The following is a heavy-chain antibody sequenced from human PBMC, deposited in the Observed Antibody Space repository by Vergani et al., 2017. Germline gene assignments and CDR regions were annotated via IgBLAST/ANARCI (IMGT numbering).Heavy chain of an antibody. D-gene: IGHD3-16*01. Sequence: QVQLQQWGAGLLKPSETLSLTCAVYGGSFSGYYWSWIRQPPGKGLEWIGEINHSGSTNYNPSLKSRVTISVDTSKNQFSLKLSSVTAADTAVYYCARGVMSQESARSKGWFDPWGQGTLVTVSS. J-gene: IGHJ5*02. CDR1: GGSFSGYY. CDR3: ARGVMSQESARSKGWFDP. CDR2: INHSGST. V-gene: IGHV4-34*01.